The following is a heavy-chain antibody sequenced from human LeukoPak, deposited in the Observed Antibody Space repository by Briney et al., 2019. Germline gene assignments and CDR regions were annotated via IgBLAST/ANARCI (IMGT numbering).Heavy chain of an antibody. Sequence: PGGSLRLSCEASGFAVRSFWMSWVRQAPGKGLEWVANIREDGSEKHYLDSVKGRLTISRDNAKNSVYLQMNSLRAEDTAVYYCARARYSGSLRYCFDYWGQGTLVTVSS. CDR1: GFAVRSFW. V-gene: IGHV3-7*01. D-gene: IGHD1-26*01. CDR2: IREDGSEK. CDR3: ARARYSGSLRYCFDY. J-gene: IGHJ4*02.